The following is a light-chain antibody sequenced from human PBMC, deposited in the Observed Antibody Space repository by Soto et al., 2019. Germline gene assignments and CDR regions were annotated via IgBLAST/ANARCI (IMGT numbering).Light chain of an antibody. J-gene: IGKJ4*01. CDR1: QNINNY. CDR2: AAF. V-gene: IGKV1-39*01. CDR3: QQCDITPRT. Sequence: DIQMTQSPSSLSASVGDRVTITCQASQNINNYLNWYQQKPGKAPKLLIYAAFSLPSGVPSRFSGSGSGTDFTLTISSLQPEDFATYYCQQCDITPRTFGEGTKVDI.